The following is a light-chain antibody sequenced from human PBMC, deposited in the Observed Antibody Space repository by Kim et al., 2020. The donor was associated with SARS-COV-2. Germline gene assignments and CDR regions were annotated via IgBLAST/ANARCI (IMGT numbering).Light chain of an antibody. CDR3: QVWDSSPVI. CDR1: NIGGKN. V-gene: IGLV3-9*01. J-gene: IGLJ2*01. Sequence: SYELTQPLSVSVALGQTARITGGGNNIGGKNVHWYQQKPGQAPVLVIYGDGDRPSGIPERFSGSNSGNTATLTISRAQAGDEADYSCQVWDSSPVIFGGGTQLTFL. CDR2: GDG.